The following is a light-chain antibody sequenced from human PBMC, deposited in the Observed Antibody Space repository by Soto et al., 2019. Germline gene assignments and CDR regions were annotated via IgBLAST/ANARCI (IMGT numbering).Light chain of an antibody. J-gene: IGLJ2*01. Sequence: QSALTQPRSVSGSPGQSVTISCTGTSSDVGGYNYVSWYQQHPGKAPKLMIYDVSKRPSGVPDRFSGSKSGNTASLTISGLQAEDEADYCCCSYAGSPMVFGGGTKLTVL. V-gene: IGLV2-11*01. CDR2: DVS. CDR3: CSYAGSPMV. CDR1: SSDVGGYNY.